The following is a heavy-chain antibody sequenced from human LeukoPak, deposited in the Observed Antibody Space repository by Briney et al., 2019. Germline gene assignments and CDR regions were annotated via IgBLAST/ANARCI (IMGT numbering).Heavy chain of an antibody. CDR1: GFTFSSYS. Sequence: PGGSLRLSCAASGFTFSSYSMNWVRQAPGKGLEWVSSISSSSSYIYYADSVKGRFAISRDNAKNSLYLQMNSLRAEDTAVYYCARDPMKIAAAGTTEFRAYWYFDLWGRGTLVTVSS. D-gene: IGHD6-13*01. V-gene: IGHV3-21*01. CDR2: ISSSSSYI. J-gene: IGHJ2*01. CDR3: ARDPMKIAAAGTTEFRAYWYFDL.